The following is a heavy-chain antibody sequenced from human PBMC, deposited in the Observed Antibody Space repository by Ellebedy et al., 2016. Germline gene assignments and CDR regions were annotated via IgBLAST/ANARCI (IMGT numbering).Heavy chain of an antibody. Sequence: SETLSLTXTVSGGSVDTYYWTWIRQSPGRGLEWIGYVFYGGSTKYNPSLGSRVTISLDTSKNQFSLKVTSVAAADTAVYYCVRDVSLYSSSPSFDFWGQGTLVTVSS. CDR3: VRDVSLYSSSPSFDF. J-gene: IGHJ4*02. CDR1: GGSVDTYY. D-gene: IGHD6-6*01. V-gene: IGHV4-59*02. CDR2: VFYGGST.